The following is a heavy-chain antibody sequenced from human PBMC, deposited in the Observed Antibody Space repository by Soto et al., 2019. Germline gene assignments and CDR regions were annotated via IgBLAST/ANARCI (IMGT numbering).Heavy chain of an antibody. J-gene: IGHJ6*02. CDR2: INPQTGGT. CDR1: GYTFTGYY. D-gene: IGHD2-2*01. V-gene: IGHV1-2*02. Sequence: TVRVSCKASGYTFTGYYIHWVREAPGQGLEWMGWINPQTGGTSYAQKFQGRVTLSRDTSINTAYLELSRLTFDDAAVYFCARERYQVISDGMDVWGQGTTVTVSS. CDR3: ARERYQVISDGMDV.